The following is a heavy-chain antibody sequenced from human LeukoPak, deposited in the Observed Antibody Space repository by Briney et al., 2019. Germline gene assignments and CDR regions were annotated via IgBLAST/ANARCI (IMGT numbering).Heavy chain of an antibody. CDR1: GFTFSTYS. J-gene: IGHJ4*02. D-gene: IGHD1-1*01. CDR2: ISGSSSNI. V-gene: IGHV3-21*01. Sequence: GGSLRLSCAASGFTFSTYSMNWVRQAPGKGLEWVSYISGSSSNIYYPDSVKGRFTISRDNAKNSLFLQMNSLRAEDTAVYYCARERPTTTAFDYWGQGTLVTVFS. CDR3: ARERPTTTAFDY.